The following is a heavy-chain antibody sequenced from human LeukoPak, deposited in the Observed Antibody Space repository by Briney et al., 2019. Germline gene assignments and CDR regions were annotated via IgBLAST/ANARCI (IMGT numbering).Heavy chain of an antibody. CDR3: ARARYGSGSYAFDY. CDR2: IYYSGST. J-gene: IGHJ4*02. Sequence: SETLSLTCTVSGGSISTYLWNWIRQPPGKGLEWIGYIYYSGSTNYNPSLKSRVTISVDTSKNQFSLKLTSVTAADTAVYYCARARYGSGSYAFDYWGPGTLLTVSS. V-gene: IGHV4-59*13. CDR1: GGSISTYL. D-gene: IGHD3-10*01.